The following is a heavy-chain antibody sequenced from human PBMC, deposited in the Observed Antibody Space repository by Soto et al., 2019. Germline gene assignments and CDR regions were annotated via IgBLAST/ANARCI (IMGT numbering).Heavy chain of an antibody. CDR2: INHSGST. D-gene: IGHD2-2*01. Sequence: SETLSLTCAVYGGSFSGYYWSWIRQPPGKGLEWIGEINHSGSTNYNPSLKSRVTISVDTSKNQFSLKLSSVTAADTAVYYCARGGLIVVVPAAIRFDPWGQGTLVTVSS. J-gene: IGHJ5*02. CDR3: ARGGLIVVVPAAIRFDP. CDR1: GGSFSGYY. V-gene: IGHV4-34*01.